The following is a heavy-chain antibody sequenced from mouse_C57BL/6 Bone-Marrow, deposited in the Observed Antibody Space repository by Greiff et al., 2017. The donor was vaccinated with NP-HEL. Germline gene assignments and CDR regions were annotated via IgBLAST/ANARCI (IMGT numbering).Heavy chain of an antibody. V-gene: IGHV10-1*01. CDR2: IRSKSNNYAT. CDR1: GFSFNTYA. J-gene: IGHJ3*01. CDR3: VRQGRQLTLQFAY. D-gene: IGHD3-2*02. Sequence: EVQLQESGGGLVQPKGSLKLSCAASGFSFNTYAMNWVRQAPGKGLEWVARIRSKSNNYATYYDDSVKDRFTISRDDSESMLYLQMNNLKTEDTAMYYCVRQGRQLTLQFAYWGQGTLVTVSA.